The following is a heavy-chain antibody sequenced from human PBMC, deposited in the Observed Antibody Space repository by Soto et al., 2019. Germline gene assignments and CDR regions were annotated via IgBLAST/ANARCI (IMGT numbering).Heavy chain of an antibody. J-gene: IGHJ6*03. CDR1: GFTFSGSA. Sequence: EVQLVESGGGLVQPGGSLKLSCAASGFTFSGSALHWVRQASGKGRAWVGRIRSKGNNYATAYGASLKGRFTISRDDSKNTAYLQMNSLNTEDTAVYYCSRQASDFWSGKPQYYMDVWGKGTTVTVSS. D-gene: IGHD3-3*01. CDR2: IRSKGNNYAT. CDR3: SRQASDFWSGKPQYYMDV. V-gene: IGHV3-73*01.